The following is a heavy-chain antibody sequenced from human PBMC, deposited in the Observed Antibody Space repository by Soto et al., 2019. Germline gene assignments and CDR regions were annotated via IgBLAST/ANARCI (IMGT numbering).Heavy chain of an antibody. Sequence: QVQLVGSGGGLVKPGGSLRLSCAASGVTFSEYYMSWSRQAPGKGLEWVSYISSSGHSIQYADSVKGRFTISKDNAKNSLYLQMNSLRAEDTAVYYCARGGLRALYYFDYWGQGTLVTVSS. CDR3: ARGGLRALYYFDY. CDR2: ISSSGHSI. CDR1: GVTFSEYY. D-gene: IGHD2-21*02. V-gene: IGHV3-11*01. J-gene: IGHJ4*02.